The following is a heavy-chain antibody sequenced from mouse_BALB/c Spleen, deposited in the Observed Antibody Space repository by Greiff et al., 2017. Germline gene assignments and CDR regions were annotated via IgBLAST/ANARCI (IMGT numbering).Heavy chain of an antibody. CDR1: GYSITSDYA. Sequence: EVKLQESGPGLVKPSQSLSLTCTVTGYSITSDYAWNWIRQFPGNKLEWMGYISYSGSTSYNPSLKSRISITRDTSKNQFFLQLNSVTTEDTATYYCATTVVAPFDYWGQGTTLTVSS. D-gene: IGHD1-1*01. CDR2: ISYSGST. J-gene: IGHJ2*01. CDR3: ATTVVAPFDY. V-gene: IGHV3-2*02.